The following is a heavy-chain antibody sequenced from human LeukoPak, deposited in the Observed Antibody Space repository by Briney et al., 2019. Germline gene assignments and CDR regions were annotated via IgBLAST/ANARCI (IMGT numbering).Heavy chain of an antibody. Sequence: VASVRVSCKSSGYTFTTYGITWVRQAPGQGLEWMSWISTYNGNTNYAQKLQGRVTMTTDTSTSTAYMELRSLRSDDTAMYYCARDRMDTGTYFDYWGQGTLVTVSS. CDR2: ISTYNGNT. V-gene: IGHV1-18*01. CDR1: GYTFTTYG. D-gene: IGHD5-18*01. CDR3: ARDRMDTGTYFDY. J-gene: IGHJ4*02.